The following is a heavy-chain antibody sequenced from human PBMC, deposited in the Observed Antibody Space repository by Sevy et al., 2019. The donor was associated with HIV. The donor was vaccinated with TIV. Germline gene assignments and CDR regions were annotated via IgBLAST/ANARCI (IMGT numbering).Heavy chain of an antibody. V-gene: IGHV3-21*01. CDR2: ISSSSSYI. CDR1: GFTFSSYS. J-gene: IGHJ3*02. CDR3: ARDQEADDAFDI. Sequence: GGSLRLSCAASGFTFSSYSMNWVRQAPGKGLEWVSSISSSSSYIYYADSVKGRFTISRDNAKNSLYLQMNSLRAEDTAVYYCARDQEADDAFDIWGQGTMVTVSS.